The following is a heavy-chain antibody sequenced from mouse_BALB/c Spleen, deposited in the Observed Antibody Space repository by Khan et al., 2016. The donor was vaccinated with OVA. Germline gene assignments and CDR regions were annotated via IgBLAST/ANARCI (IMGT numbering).Heavy chain of an antibody. CDR2: ISSGGSYT. CDR1: GFTFSTYG. CDR3: ARLAYYYNSEGFAY. Sequence: EVQLVESGGDLVKPGGSLKLSCAASGFTFSTYGMSWVRQTPDKRLEWVATISSGGSYTYYVDSVKGRFTISRDNAKNTLYLQMSSLKSEDTARYYCARLAYYYNSEGFAYWGQGTLVTVSA. D-gene: IGHD1-1*02. V-gene: IGHV5-6*01. J-gene: IGHJ3*01.